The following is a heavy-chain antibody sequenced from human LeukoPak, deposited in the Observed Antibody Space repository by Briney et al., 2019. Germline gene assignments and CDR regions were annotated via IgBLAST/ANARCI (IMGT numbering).Heavy chain of an antibody. CDR2: IYTSGST. D-gene: IGHD7-27*01. CDR1: GGSISSYY. J-gene: IGHJ4*02. Sequence: SETLSLTCTVSGGSISSYYWSWLRQPAGKGLEWIGRIYTSGSTNYNPSLKSRVTISVDTSKNQFSLKLSSVTAADTAVYYCARLRMGMGSVDYWGQGTLVTVSS. CDR3: ARLRMGMGSVDY. V-gene: IGHV4-4*07.